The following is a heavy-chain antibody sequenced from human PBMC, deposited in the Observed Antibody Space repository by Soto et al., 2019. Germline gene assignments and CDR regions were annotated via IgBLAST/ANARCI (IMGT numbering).Heavy chain of an antibody. CDR2: ISSNGGST. D-gene: IGHD3-22*01. CDR1: GFTFSSYA. Sequence: GGSLRLSCAASGFTFSSYAMSWVRQAPGKGLEYVSAISSNGGSTYYADSVKGRFTISRDNSKNTLYLQMSSLRAEDTAVYYCVKAVFSGYYYVPFDYWGQGTLVTVSS. V-gene: IGHV3-64D*06. CDR3: VKAVFSGYYYVPFDY. J-gene: IGHJ4*02.